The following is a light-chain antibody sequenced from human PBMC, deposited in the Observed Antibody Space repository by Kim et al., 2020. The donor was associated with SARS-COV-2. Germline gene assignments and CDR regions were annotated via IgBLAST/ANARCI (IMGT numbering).Light chain of an antibody. V-gene: IGKV3-15*01. Sequence: EIVMTQSPATLSVSPGERATLSCRASQSANSNLAWYQQKPGQAPRLLIYDASTRATDIPARFSGSGSGTDFTLTISCLQPEDFAVYYCQQYDEWPLTFGGGTKLEI. CDR1: QSANSN. J-gene: IGKJ4*01. CDR3: QQYDEWPLT. CDR2: DAS.